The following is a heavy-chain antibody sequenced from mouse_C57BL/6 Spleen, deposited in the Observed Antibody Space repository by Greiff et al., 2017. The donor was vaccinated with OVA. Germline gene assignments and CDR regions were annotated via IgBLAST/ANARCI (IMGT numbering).Heavy chain of an antibody. Sequence: VQLQESGAELMKPGASVKLSCKATGYTFTGYWIEWVKQRPGHGLEWIGEILPGSGSTNYNEKFKGKATFTADTSSNTAYMQLSSLTTEDSASYYCAGLFTTVVATDYWGQGTTLTVSS. J-gene: IGHJ2*01. CDR1: GYTFTGYW. D-gene: IGHD1-1*01. V-gene: IGHV1-9*01. CDR2: ILPGSGST. CDR3: AGLFTTVVATDY.